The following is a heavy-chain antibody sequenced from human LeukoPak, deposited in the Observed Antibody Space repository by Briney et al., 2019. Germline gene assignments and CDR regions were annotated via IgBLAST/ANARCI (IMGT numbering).Heavy chain of an antibody. CDR1: GFTFSNDW. J-gene: IGHJ4*02. CDR2: MYLSGTT. V-gene: IGHV4-4*02. Sequence: PGGSLRLSCAASGFTFSNDWMNWVRQAPGKGLEWIGEMYLSGTTHSNPSVKSRVTISIDKSKNQFFLNLSSVTAADTAVYYCAGLVGRYSSGLYYYYFDYWGQGTLVTVSS. CDR3: AGLVGRYSSGLYYYYFDY. D-gene: IGHD3-22*01.